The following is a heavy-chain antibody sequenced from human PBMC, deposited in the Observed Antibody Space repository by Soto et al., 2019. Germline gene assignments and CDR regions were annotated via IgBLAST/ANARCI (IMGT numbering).Heavy chain of an antibody. Sequence: ASVKVSCKASGYTFTSYAMHWVRQAPGQRLEWMGWINAGNGNTKYSQKFQGRVTITRDTSASTAYMELSSLRSEDTAVYYCARGYDFSRVVVVAATLDFGYWGQGTLVTVSS. V-gene: IGHV1-3*01. CDR2: INAGNGNT. CDR1: GYTFTSYA. CDR3: ARGYDFSRVVVVAATLDFGY. D-gene: IGHD2-15*01. J-gene: IGHJ4*02.